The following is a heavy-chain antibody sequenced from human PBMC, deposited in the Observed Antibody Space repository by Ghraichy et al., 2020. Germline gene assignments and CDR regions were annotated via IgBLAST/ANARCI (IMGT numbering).Heavy chain of an antibody. CDR2: ISSSSSYI. V-gene: IGHV3-21*01. J-gene: IGHJ4*02. CDR3: ARDGPGYNYFDY. D-gene: IGHD3-16*02. CDR1: GFTFSSYS. Sequence: GESLNISCAASGFTFSSYSMNWVRQAPGKGLEWVSSISSSSSYIYYADSVKGRFTISRDNAKNSLYLQMNSLRAEDTAVYYCARDGPGYNYFDYWGQGTLVTVSS.